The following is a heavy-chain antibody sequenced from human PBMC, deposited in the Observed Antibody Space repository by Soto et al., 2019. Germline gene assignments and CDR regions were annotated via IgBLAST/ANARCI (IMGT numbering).Heavy chain of an antibody. CDR3: ALTRRSSLLEVDGPGFEY. V-gene: IGHV3-30*03. CDR1: GFNFGVFG. D-gene: IGHD6-19*01. J-gene: IGHJ4*02. CDR2: LSDEGSEK. Sequence: QVRLVESGGGVVQPGRALRLSCAASGFNFGVFGMHWVRQAPGKGLERLSVLSDEGSEKYYADSVRGQFTISRDNSKNTLFLQMDSLRVDDTGVYYCALTRRSSLLEVDGPGFEYWGQGTLVTVS.